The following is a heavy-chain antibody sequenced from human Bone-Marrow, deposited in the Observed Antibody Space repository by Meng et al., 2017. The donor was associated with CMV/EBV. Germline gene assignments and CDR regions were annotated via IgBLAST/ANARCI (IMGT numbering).Heavy chain of an antibody. CDR3: ARGHPPIFGVVIPFDP. CDR2: IYYSVTT. D-gene: IGHD3-3*01. V-gene: IGHV4-39*01. J-gene: IGHJ5*02. CDR1: GGSISSTSYY. Sequence: SETLSLTCTVSGGSISSTSYYWGWIRQPPGNGLEWIGTIYYSVTTYNNPSLKSRVTLAVDPSKNQFSLTLSSVTAADTAVYYCARGHPPIFGVVIPFDPWGQGTRVTGSS.